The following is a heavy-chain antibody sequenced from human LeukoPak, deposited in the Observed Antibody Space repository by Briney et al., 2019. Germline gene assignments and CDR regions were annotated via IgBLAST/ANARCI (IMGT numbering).Heavy chain of an antibody. CDR2: ISYDGSNK. V-gene: IGHV3-30-3*01. Sequence: PGGSLRLSCAASGFTFSSYAMHWVRQAPGKGLEWVAVISYDGSNKYYADSVKGRFTISRDNSKNTLYLQMNSLRAEDTAVYYCAKKTHSCRFYPFDYWGQGTLVTVSS. J-gene: IGHJ4*02. D-gene: IGHD3-22*01. CDR3: AKKTHSCRFYPFDY. CDR1: GFTFSSYA.